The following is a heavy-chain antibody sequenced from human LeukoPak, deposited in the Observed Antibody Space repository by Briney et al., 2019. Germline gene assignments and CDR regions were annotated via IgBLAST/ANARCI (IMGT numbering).Heavy chain of an antibody. J-gene: IGHJ4*02. CDR2: IGTAGEI. CDR3: ARDIYYYDSSGYYFPGGSDY. V-gene: IGHV3-13*01. Sequence: GGSLRLSCAASGFTFSSYDIHWVRQATGKGLEWVSGIGTAGEIYYPGSVKGRFTISRENAKNSLYLQMNSLRAGDTAVYYCARDIYYYDSSGYYFPGGSDYWGQGTLVTVSS. CDR1: GFTFSSYD. D-gene: IGHD3-22*01.